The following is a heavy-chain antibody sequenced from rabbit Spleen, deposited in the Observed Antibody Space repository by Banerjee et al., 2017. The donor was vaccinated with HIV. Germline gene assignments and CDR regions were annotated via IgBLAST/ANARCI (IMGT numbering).Heavy chain of an antibody. V-gene: IGHV1S40*01. CDR3: VRGSGWGFGYFKL. J-gene: IGHJ4*01. D-gene: IGHD4-1*01. Sequence: QSLEESGGDLVKPGASLTLTCTASGFSFSNNVMCWVRQAPGKGLEWIACIYAGSSGSTYYASWAKGRFTISKTSSTTVTLQMTSLTAADTATYFCVRGSGWGFGYFKLWGQGTLVTVS. CDR1: GFSFSNNV. CDR2: IYAGSSGST.